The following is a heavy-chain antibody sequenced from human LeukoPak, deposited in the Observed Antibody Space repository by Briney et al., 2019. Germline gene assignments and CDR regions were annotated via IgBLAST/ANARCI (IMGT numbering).Heavy chain of an antibody. D-gene: IGHD3-22*01. CDR1: GYTFTGYY. V-gene: IGHV1-2*04. Sequence: GASVKVSCKASGYTFTGYYMHWVRQAPGQGLEWMGWINPNSGGTNYAQKFQGWVTMTRDTSISTAYMELSSLRSEDTAVYYCARGGYYDSSGSHYWGQGTLVTVSS. CDR3: ARGGYYDSSGSHY. J-gene: IGHJ4*02. CDR2: INPNSGGT.